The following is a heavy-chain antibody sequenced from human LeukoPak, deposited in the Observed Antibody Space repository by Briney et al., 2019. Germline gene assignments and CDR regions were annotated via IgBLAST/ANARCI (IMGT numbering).Heavy chain of an antibody. Sequence: PSETLSLTCTVSGGSISSYYWSWMRQPPGKGLEWIGYIYYSGSTNYNPSLKSRVTISVDTSKNQFSLKLSSVTAADTAVYYCARLYRDRYFDYWGQGTLVTVSS. CDR1: GGSISSYY. CDR2: IYYSGST. CDR3: ARLYRDRYFDY. J-gene: IGHJ4*02. V-gene: IGHV4-59*08. D-gene: IGHD4-17*01.